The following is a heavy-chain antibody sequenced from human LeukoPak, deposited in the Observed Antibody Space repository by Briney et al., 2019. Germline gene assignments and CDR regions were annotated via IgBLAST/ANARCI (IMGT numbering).Heavy chain of an antibody. CDR3: ARDTGIFGVVPWYYYMDV. CDR2: IYTSGST. V-gene: IGHV4-61*02. J-gene: IGHJ6*03. Sequence: PSETLSLTCTVSGDSVSSGSYYWSWIRQPAGKGLEWVGRIYTSGSTNYNPSLKSRVTMSVDTSKNQFSLKLSSVTAADTAVYYCARDTGIFGVVPWYYYMDVWGKGTTVTVSS. CDR1: GDSVSSGSYY. D-gene: IGHD3-3*01.